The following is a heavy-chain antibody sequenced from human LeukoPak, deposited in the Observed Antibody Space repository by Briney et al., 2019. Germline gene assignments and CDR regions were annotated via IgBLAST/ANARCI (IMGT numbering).Heavy chain of an antibody. Sequence: GGSLRPSCAASGFTLSNFAMGWVRQAPGKGLEWVSAISGSGGSTYYADSVKGRFTISRDNSKNTLYLQMNSLRAEGTAVYYCAKDLGYCSSTSCFFDYWGQGTLVTVSS. CDR3: AKDLGYCSSTSCFFDY. CDR1: GFTLSNFA. V-gene: IGHV3-23*01. CDR2: ISGSGGST. D-gene: IGHD2-2*01. J-gene: IGHJ4*02.